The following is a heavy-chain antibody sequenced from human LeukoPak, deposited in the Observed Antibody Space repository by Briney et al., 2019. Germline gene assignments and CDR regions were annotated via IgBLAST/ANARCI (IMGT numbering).Heavy chain of an antibody. V-gene: IGHV1-3*01. J-gene: IGHJ1*01. CDR2: INAGNGNT. D-gene: IGHD6-19*01. CDR1: GFTFTNYI. Sequence: GASVKVSCKASGFTFTNYIMHWVRQAPGQRLEWTGWINAGNGNTKYSQKFQGRVTITRDTSASTAYMELSSLSSEDTAVYYCTRVGGSSSGWYHHWGQGTLVTVSS. CDR3: TRVGGSSSGWYHH.